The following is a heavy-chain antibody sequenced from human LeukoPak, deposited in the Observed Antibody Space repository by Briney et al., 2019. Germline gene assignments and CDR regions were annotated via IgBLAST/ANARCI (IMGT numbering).Heavy chain of an antibody. CDR3: ARFPPHGSGWFNYFDY. CDR2: INHSGST. CDR1: GGSFSGYY. J-gene: IGHJ4*02. V-gene: IGHV4-34*01. D-gene: IGHD6-19*01. Sequence: SETLPLTCAVYGGSFSGYYWSWIRQPPGKGLEWIGEINHSGSTNYNPSLKSRVTISVDTSKNQFSLKLSSVTAADTAVYYCARFPPHGSGWFNYFDYWGQGTLVTVSS.